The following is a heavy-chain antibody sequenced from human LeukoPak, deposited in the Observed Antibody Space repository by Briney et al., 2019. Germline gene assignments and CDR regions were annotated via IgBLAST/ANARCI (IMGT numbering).Heavy chain of an antibody. Sequence: MPSETLSLTCAVYGGSFSGYYWSWIRQPPGKGLEWIGEINHSGSTNYNPSLKSRVTISVDTSKNQFSLKLSSVTAADTAVYYCASQDGDSSGYATDYWGQGTLVTVSS. CDR3: ASQDGDSSGYATDY. D-gene: IGHD3-22*01. V-gene: IGHV4-34*01. J-gene: IGHJ4*02. CDR1: GGSFSGYY. CDR2: INHSGST.